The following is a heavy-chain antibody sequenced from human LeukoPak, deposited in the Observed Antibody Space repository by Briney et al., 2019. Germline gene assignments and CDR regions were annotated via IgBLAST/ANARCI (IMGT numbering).Heavy chain of an antibody. Sequence: GGSLRLSWAASGFPFNSYWMSWVRQAPGKGLEWVATIKQDGSEKYCVDSMQGRFTISRDNAKNSLYLQINSLRAEDTAVYFCARFRTGYHGLDVWGQGTTVTVSS. D-gene: IGHD3-10*01. J-gene: IGHJ6*02. CDR1: GFPFNSYW. CDR3: ARFRTGYHGLDV. CDR2: IKQDGSEK. V-gene: IGHV3-7*04.